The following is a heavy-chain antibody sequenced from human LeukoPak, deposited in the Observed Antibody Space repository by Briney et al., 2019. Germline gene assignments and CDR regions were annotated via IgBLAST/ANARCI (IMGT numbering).Heavy chain of an antibody. CDR1: GYTFTSYD. CDR3: ARVRTMYGSGSYSY. J-gene: IGHJ4*02. CDR2: MNPNSGNT. D-gene: IGHD3-10*01. V-gene: IGHV1-8*01. Sequence: GASVKVSCKASGYTFTSYDINWVRQATGQGLEWMGWMNPNSGNTGYAQKFQGRVTMTRNTSISTAYMELSSLRSEDTAVYYCARVRTMYGSGSYSYWGQGTLVTVSS.